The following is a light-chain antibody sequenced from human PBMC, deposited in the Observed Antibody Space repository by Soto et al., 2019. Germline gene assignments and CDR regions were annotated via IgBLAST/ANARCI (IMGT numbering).Light chain of an antibody. CDR2: ATS. CDR1: QSVSTTQ. CDR3: QHYGSTRVT. V-gene: IGKV3-20*01. Sequence: DIVLTQSPDTLCLSPGERATLSCRASQSVSTTQLGWYQQRPGQPPRLLMYATSSRATGIPDRFSGSGSGTDFTLTISRLEPEDLAVYYCQHYGSTRVTFGQGTRLEIK. J-gene: IGKJ5*01.